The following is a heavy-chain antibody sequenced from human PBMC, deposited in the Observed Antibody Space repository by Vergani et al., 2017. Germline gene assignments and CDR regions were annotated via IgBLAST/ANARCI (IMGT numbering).Heavy chain of an antibody. D-gene: IGHD3-22*01. CDR3: ARMGGYDEGDAFRIGYFDS. CDR1: GGSISSGGYS. V-gene: IGHV4-30-2*01. J-gene: IGHJ4*02. CDR2: IYHSGST. Sequence: QLQLQESGSGLVKPSQTLSLTCAVSGGSISSGGYSWSWIRQPPGKGLEWLGDIYHSGSTYYNPSLKSRVTISVDRSKNQFSLKLNSVTAADTAMYYCARMGGYDEGDAFRIGYFDSWGPGILVTVSS.